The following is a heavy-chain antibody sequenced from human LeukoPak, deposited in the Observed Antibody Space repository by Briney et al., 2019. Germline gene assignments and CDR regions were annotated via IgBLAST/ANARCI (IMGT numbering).Heavy chain of an antibody. V-gene: IGHV3-11*04. CDR3: ARVKRTTVTYSYYMDV. CDR1: GFTFSDYY. Sequence: GGSLRLSCAASGFTFSDYYMSWIRQAPGKGLEWVSYISGSGSTIYYADSVKGRFTISRDNAKNSLYLQMNSLRAEDTVVYYCARVKRTTVTYSYYMDVWGKGTTVTVSS. D-gene: IGHD4-11*01. CDR2: ISGSGSTI. J-gene: IGHJ6*03.